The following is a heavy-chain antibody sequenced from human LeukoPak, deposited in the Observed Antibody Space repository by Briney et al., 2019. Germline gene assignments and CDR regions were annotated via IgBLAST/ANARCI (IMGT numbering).Heavy chain of an antibody. J-gene: IGHJ4*02. Sequence: GGSLRLSCAASGFTFSSYDMHWVRQATGKVLEWVSAIGTAGDTYYPSSVKGRSTISRENAKNSLYLQMNSLRAGDTAVYYCARGQDGSGSYSPVDYWGQGTLVTVSS. CDR3: ARGQDGSGSYSPVDY. V-gene: IGHV3-13*04. CDR1: GFTFSSYD. CDR2: IGTAGDT. D-gene: IGHD3-10*01.